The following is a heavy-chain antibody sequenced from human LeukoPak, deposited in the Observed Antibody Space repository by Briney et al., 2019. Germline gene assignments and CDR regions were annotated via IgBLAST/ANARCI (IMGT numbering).Heavy chain of an antibody. CDR3: ARGILRYDWTDPDVRALHHYYMDV. D-gene: IGHD1-20*01. V-gene: IGHV4-34*01. Sequence: SETLSLTCAVDGESFSGSYLNWVRQSPGKGLGWIGEINNGGSTNYNPSLKSRLTMSIDTSKNQFSLNLTSVTAADTAVYFCARGILRYDWTDPDVRALHHYYMDVWGTGITVTVSS. CDR2: INNGGST. J-gene: IGHJ6*03. CDR1: GESFSGSY.